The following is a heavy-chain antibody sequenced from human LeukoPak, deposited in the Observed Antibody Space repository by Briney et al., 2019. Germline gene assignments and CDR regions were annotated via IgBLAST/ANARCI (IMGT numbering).Heavy chain of an antibody. V-gene: IGHV3-23*01. D-gene: IGHD3-10*01. CDR2: IGSGGIST. J-gene: IGHJ4*02. Sequence: PGGSLRLSCEASGLSIGDYTMHWVRQVPGKGLEWVSGIGSGGISTHYADSVKGRFTISRDNSKNTLYLQMNSLRAEDTATYYCAKPDYHDSGRHYPVINYWGQGILVTVSS. CDR1: GLSIGDYT. CDR3: AKPDYHDSGRHYPVINY.